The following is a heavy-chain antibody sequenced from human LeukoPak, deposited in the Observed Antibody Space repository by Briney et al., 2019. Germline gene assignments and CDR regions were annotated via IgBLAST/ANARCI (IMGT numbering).Heavy chain of an antibody. Sequence: SETLSLTCTVSGGSISSNTYYWGCIRQPPGKGLEWIGSIYYSGSTYYNPSLKSRVTISVDTSKNQFSLKLSSVTAADTAVYYCARHPDYGEPFDYWGQGTLVTVSS. CDR1: GGSISSNTYY. CDR3: ARHPDYGEPFDY. D-gene: IGHD4-17*01. CDR2: IYYSGST. J-gene: IGHJ4*02. V-gene: IGHV4-39*01.